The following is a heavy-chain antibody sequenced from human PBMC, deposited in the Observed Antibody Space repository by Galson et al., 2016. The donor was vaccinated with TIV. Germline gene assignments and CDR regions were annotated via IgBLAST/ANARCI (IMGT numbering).Heavy chain of an antibody. Sequence: SCAASGFSFSSYWMTWVRQAPGKGLEWVANIKRDDSERYYVDSVKGRFTISRDNAKNSLYLQMNSLTAEDTAVYYCTRQLLSESSVGFDIWGQGTLVTVSS. J-gene: IGHJ3*02. CDR1: GFSFSSYW. CDR3: TRQLLSESSVGFDI. V-gene: IGHV3-7*01. D-gene: IGHD3-10*01. CDR2: IKRDDSER.